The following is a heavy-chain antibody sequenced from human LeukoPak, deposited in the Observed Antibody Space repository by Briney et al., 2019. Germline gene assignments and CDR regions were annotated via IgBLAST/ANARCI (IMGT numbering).Heavy chain of an antibody. D-gene: IGHD6-6*01. CDR3: AKSRYSTSSALDY. V-gene: IGHV3-53*01. CDR1: GFTVSSNY. Sequence: GGSLRLSCAASGFTVSSNYMSWVRQAPGKGLEWVSVIYSGGSTYYADSVKGRFTISGDNSRNTLYLQMNSLRAEDTAVYYCAKSRYSTSSALDYWGQGTLVTVSS. J-gene: IGHJ4*02. CDR2: IYSGGST.